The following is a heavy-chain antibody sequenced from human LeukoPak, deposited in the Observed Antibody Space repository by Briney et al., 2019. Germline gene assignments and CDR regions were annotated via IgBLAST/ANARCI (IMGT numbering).Heavy chain of an antibody. Sequence: SETLSLTCTVSGGSISGYFWSWIRQPAGKGLEWIGRIYATGTTNYNPSLKSRVTMSVDTSKNQFSLNLTSVAAADTAVYYCAREGGGSNRCLDWGQGTLVTVSS. V-gene: IGHV4-4*07. D-gene: IGHD3-16*02. J-gene: IGHJ1*01. CDR1: GGSISGYF. CDR3: AREGGGSNRCLD. CDR2: IYATGTT.